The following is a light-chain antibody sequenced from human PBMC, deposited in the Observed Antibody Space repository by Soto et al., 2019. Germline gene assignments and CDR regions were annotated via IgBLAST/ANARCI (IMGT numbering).Light chain of an antibody. CDR3: QSYDGTLSARYV. Sequence: QSVLTQPPSVSGAPGQRVTISCTGSSSNIGADYDVHWYQQRPGTAPKLLISGNINRPSGVPDRFSGSKSGTSASLAITGLQAADEGDYYCQSYDGTLSARYVFGTGTKLTVL. J-gene: IGLJ1*01. V-gene: IGLV1-40*01. CDR2: GNI. CDR1: SSNIGADYD.